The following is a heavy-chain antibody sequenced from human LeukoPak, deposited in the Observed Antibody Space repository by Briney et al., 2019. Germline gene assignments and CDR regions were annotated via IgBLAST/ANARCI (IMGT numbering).Heavy chain of an antibody. V-gene: IGHV4-34*01. CDR1: GGSLSGYY. CDR3: ARSRIGWFDP. CDR2: INHSGST. Sequence: SETLSLTCAVYGGSLSGYYWTWLRQPRGKGLEWIGEINHSGSTNYNPSLMSRGTISVDTSKSQFSLKLSCVTAADTAVYYCARSRIGWFDPWGQGTLVTVSS. J-gene: IGHJ5*02. D-gene: IGHD1-26*01.